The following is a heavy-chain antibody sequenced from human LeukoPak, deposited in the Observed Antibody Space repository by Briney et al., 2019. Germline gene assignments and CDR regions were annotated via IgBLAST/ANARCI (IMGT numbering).Heavy chain of an antibody. CDR1: RFTFDDYA. V-gene: IGHV3-9*03. D-gene: IGHD3-22*01. CDR2: ISWTSGSI. J-gene: IGHJ4*02. Sequence: GRSLRLSCAASRFTFDDYAMHWVRQAPGKGLEWVSGISWTSGSIGYADSVKGRFTISRDDAKDSLFLQMNSLRVEDMALYYCAKSTYYFDSSGYYDMYYFDYWGQGTLVTVSS. CDR3: AKSTYYFDSSGYYDMYYFDY.